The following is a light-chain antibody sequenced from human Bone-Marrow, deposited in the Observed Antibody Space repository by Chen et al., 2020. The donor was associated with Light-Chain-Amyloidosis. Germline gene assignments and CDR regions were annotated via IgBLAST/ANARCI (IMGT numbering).Light chain of an antibody. J-gene: IGLJ1*01. CDR2: EVT. V-gene: IGLV2-14*01. CDR1: SSDVGGDNH. Sequence: QSALTQPASVSASPGPSITFSGTGTSSDVGGDNHVSWYQQHPDKAPKLMIYEVTNRPSWAPDLFSGSKSDNTASLTISGLQTEDEADYFCSSYTITNTLVFGSGTRVTVL. CDR3: SSYTITNTLV.